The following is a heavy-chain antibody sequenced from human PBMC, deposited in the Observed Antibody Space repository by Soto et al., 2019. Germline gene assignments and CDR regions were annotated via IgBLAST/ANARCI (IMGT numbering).Heavy chain of an antibody. V-gene: IGHV3-23*01. Sequence: VQLLESGGGLVQPGGSLRLSCAASGFTFSGYAISWFRPGPGKGLKWASAISGSGGSTYYADSVKGRFTTSRDNSKNTLYLQMNSLRAADTAVYYCAKEDQGGSIFGTVPGAFDYWGQGTLVTVS. CDR2: ISGSGGST. CDR1: GFTFSGYA. D-gene: IGHD4-17*01. J-gene: IGHJ4*02. CDR3: AKEDQGGSIFGTVPGAFDY.